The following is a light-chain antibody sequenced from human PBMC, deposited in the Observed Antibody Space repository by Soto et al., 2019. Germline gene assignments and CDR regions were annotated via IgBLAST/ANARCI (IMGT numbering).Light chain of an antibody. V-gene: IGLV2-14*03. Sequence: QSVLTQPASVSGSPGQSIAISCTGASSDVGGYHYVSWYQHHPGKAPKLLIYNVNNRPSGVSDRFSGSKSGNTASLTISGLQAGDEADYYCSSYTSITTLEVFGGGTKLTVL. CDR3: SSYTSITTLEV. J-gene: IGLJ2*01. CDR1: SSDVGGYHY. CDR2: NVN.